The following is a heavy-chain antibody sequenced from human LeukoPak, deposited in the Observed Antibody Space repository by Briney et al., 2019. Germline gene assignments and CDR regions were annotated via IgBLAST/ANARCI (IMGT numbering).Heavy chain of an antibody. J-gene: IGHJ4*02. Sequence: GGSLRLSCAASGFTFNTYSINWVRQAPGKGLEWVSYISSSSSTKYYADSVKGRFTISRDNAKNSLYLQMNSLRAEDTAVYYCARDGGAVFDYWGQGTLVTVSS. V-gene: IGHV3-48*04. CDR1: GFTFNTYS. D-gene: IGHD3-16*01. CDR2: ISSSSSTK. CDR3: ARDGGAVFDY.